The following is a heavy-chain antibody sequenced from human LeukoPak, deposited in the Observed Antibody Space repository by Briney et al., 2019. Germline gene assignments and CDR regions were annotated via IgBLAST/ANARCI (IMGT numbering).Heavy chain of an antibody. Sequence: SETLSLTCSVSGGSITSSSYYWGWIRQPPGKGLEWIGYIYYSGSTNYNPSLKSRVTISVDTSKNQFSLKLSSVTAADTAVYYCARGYCSSTSCYKGFDYWGQGTLVTVSS. CDR2: IYYSGST. J-gene: IGHJ4*02. V-gene: IGHV4-61*05. D-gene: IGHD2-2*02. CDR3: ARGYCSSTSCYKGFDY. CDR1: GGSITSSSYY.